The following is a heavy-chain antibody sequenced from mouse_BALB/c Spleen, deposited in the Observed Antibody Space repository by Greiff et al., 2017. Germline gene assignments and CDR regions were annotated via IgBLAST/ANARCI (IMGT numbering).Heavy chain of an antibody. Sequence: VHLVESGAELVRPGSSVKISCKASGYAFSSYWMNWVKQRPGQGLEWIGQIYPGDGDTNYNGKFKGKATLTADKSSSTAYMQLSSPTSEDSAVYYCTREGNSFDYWGQGTTLTVSS. V-gene: IGHV1-80*01. J-gene: IGHJ2*01. CDR2: IYPGDGDT. CDR1: GYAFSSYW. CDR3: TREGNSFDY.